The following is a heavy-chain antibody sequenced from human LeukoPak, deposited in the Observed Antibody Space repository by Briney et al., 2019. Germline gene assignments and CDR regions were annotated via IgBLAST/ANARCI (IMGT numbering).Heavy chain of an antibody. Sequence: QAGGSLRLSCAASGFTFNSYSMNWVRQAPGKGLEWVSYISSSSSTIYYADSVKGRFTISRDNAKNSLYLQMNSLRAEDTAVYYCARCNYYYYMDVWGKGATVTVSS. CDR2: ISSSSSTI. CDR3: ARCNYYYYMDV. D-gene: IGHD2/OR15-2a*01. J-gene: IGHJ6*03. CDR1: GFTFNSYS. V-gene: IGHV3-48*01.